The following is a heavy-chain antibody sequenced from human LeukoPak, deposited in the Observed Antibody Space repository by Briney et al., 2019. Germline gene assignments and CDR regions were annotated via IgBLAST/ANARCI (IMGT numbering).Heavy chain of an antibody. V-gene: IGHV4-59*01. Sequence: SETLSLTCTVSGGSISSYYWSWIRQPPGKGLEWIGYIYYTGSTNYNPSLESRVTISVDASKTQFSLELSSVTAADTAVYYCAREGFGSGFFYGMEVWGQGTTVTVSS. CDR3: AREGFGSGFFYGMEV. CDR2: IYYTGST. D-gene: IGHD3-3*01. CDR1: GGSISSYY. J-gene: IGHJ6*02.